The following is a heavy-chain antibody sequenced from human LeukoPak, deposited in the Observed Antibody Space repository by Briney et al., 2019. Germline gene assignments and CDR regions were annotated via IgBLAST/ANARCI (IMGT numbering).Heavy chain of an antibody. D-gene: IGHD3-22*01. J-gene: IGHJ4*02. CDR3: ARAYYYDSSGYYRYYLDY. CDR2: INPSGGST. Sequence: ASVTVSCKASGYTFTSYYMHWVRQAPGQGLEWMGIINPSGGSTSYEQKFQGRVTMTRDTSTSTVYMELSSLRSEDTAVYYCARAYYYDSSGYYRYYLDYWGQGTLVTVSS. V-gene: IGHV1-46*01. CDR1: GYTFTSYY.